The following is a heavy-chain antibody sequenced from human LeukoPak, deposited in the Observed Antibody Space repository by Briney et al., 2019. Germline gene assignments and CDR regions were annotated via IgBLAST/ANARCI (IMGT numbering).Heavy chain of an antibody. D-gene: IGHD3-9*01. CDR3: ARDGGSYYDILTGYYGYYYGMDV. CDR1: GYTFTSYG. V-gene: IGHV1-18*01. CDR2: ISAYNGNT. Sequence: ASVKVSCKASGYTFTSYGISWVRQAPGQGLEWMGWISAYNGNTNYAQKLQGRVTMTTDTSTSTAYMELRSLRFDDTAVYYCARDGGSYYDILTGYYGYYYGMDVWGQGTTVTVSS. J-gene: IGHJ6*02.